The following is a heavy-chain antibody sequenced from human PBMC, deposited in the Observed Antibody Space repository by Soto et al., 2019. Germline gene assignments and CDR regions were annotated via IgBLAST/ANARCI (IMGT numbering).Heavy chain of an antibody. J-gene: IGHJ6*02. CDR3: ARDTRLYCSSNSCRDDYDYYVMDV. D-gene: IGHD2-2*01. CDR2: IWYDGSKK. Sequence: GGSLRLSCAASGFTFSSYGMHWVRQDPGKGLEWVAVIWYDGSKKYYVDSVKGRFTISRDNSRNTLYLQMNSLRAEDTAIYYCARDTRLYCSSNSCRDDYDYYVMDVWGQGTTVTVSS. CDR1: GFTFSSYG. V-gene: IGHV3-33*01.